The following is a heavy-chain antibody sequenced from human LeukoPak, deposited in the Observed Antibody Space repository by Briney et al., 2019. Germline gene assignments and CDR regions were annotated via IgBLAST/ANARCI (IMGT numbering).Heavy chain of an antibody. CDR1: GFTFDGYA. D-gene: IGHD2-2*01. CDR2: ISWNSGSI. Sequence: GGSLRLSCAASGFTFDGYAMHWVRQAPGKGLEWVSGISWNSGSIGYADSVKGRFTISRDNAKNSLYLQMNSLRAEDTALYYCAKAVNPGYCSSTSCYGYFDYWGQGTLVTVSS. J-gene: IGHJ4*02. CDR3: AKAVNPGYCSSTSCYGYFDY. V-gene: IGHV3-9*01.